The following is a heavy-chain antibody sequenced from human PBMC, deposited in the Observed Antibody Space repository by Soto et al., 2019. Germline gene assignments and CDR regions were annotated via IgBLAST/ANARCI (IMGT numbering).Heavy chain of an antibody. J-gene: IGHJ4*02. CDR2: IIPIFGTA. CDR1: GGTFSSYA. V-gene: IGHV1-69*12. CDR3: ARARGYYDSSGYYGRGNFDY. Sequence: QVQLVQSGAEVKKPGSSVKVSCKASGGTFSSYAISWVRQAPGQGLEWMGGIIPIFGTANYAQKFQGRVTITADESTSTAYMELSSLRSEDTAVYYCARARGYYDSSGYYGRGNFDYWGQGTLVTVSS. D-gene: IGHD3-22*01.